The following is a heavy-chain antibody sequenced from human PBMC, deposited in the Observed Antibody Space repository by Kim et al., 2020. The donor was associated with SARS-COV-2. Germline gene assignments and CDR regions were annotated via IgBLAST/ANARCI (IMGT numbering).Heavy chain of an antibody. D-gene: IGHD2-2*01. Sequence: SETLSLTCAVYGGSFSGYYWSWIRQPPGKGLEWIGEINHSGSTNYNPSLKSRVTISVDTSKNQFSLKLSSVTAADTAVYYCARLRVVPAARRRFDPWGQGTLVTVSS. J-gene: IGHJ5*02. CDR2: INHSGST. V-gene: IGHV4-34*01. CDR1: GGSFSGYY. CDR3: ARLRVVPAARRRFDP.